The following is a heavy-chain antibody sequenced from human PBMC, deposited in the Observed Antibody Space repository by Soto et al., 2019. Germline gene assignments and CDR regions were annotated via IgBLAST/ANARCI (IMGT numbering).Heavy chain of an antibody. Sequence: SETLSLTCTVSGGSISSSSYYWGWIRQPPGKGLEWIGSIYYSGSTYYNPSLKNRVTISVDTSKKQFSLQLSSVTAADTAVYYCARPAGSSKFYGMDVWGQGTTVT. CDR2: IYYSGST. V-gene: IGHV4-39*01. J-gene: IGHJ6*02. CDR1: GGSISSSSYY. D-gene: IGHD2-2*01. CDR3: ARPAGSSKFYGMDV.